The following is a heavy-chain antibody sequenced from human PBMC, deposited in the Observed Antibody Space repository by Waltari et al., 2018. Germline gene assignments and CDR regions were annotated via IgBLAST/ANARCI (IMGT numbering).Heavy chain of an antibody. D-gene: IGHD3-10*01. Sequence: QVQLVPSGAEVKKPGASVKVSCKASGYTFTSYDIHWVRQATGQGLEWMGWMNPNSGNTGYAQKFQGRVTITRNTSISTAYMELSSLRSEDTAVYYCARDYYYGSGSYYYYGMDVWGQGTTVTVSS. J-gene: IGHJ6*02. CDR3: ARDYYYGSGSYYYYGMDV. V-gene: IGHV1-8*03. CDR2: MNPNSGNT. CDR1: GYTFTSYD.